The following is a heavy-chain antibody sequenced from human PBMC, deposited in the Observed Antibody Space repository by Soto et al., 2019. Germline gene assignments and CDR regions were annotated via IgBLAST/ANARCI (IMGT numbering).Heavy chain of an antibody. V-gene: IGHV1-69*13. CDR3: AGSGHSSSSVYYYYGMDV. J-gene: IGHJ6*02. D-gene: IGHD6-6*01. CDR1: GGTFSSYA. Sequence: SVKVSCKASGGTFSSYAISLVRQAPGQGLEWMGGIIPIFGTANYAQKFQVRVTITADESTSTAYMELSSLRSEDTAVYYCAGSGHSSSSVYYYYGMDVWGQGTTVTVSS. CDR2: IIPIFGTA.